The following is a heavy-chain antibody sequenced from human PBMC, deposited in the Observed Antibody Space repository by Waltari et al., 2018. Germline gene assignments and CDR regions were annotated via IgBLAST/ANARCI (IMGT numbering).Heavy chain of an antibody. J-gene: IGHJ4*02. CDR2: IYYSGST. D-gene: IGHD3-10*01. CDR3: ARLYYYGSGYYFDY. CDR1: GGSISSSSYY. Sequence: QLQLQESGPGLVKPSETLSLTCTVSGGSISSSSYYWGWIRQPPGKGLEWIGSIYYSGSTYCTPSRKSRVTISVDTSKNQFSLKLSSVTAADTAVYYCARLYYYGSGYYFDYWGQGTLVTVSS. V-gene: IGHV4-39*07.